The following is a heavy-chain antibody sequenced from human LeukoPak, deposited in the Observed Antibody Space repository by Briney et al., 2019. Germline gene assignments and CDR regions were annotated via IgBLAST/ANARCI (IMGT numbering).Heavy chain of an antibody. Sequence: ASVKVSCKASGYTFTGYYMHWVRQAPGRGLEWMGWINPNSGGTNYAQKFQGRVTMTKDTSISTAYMELSRLRSDDTAVYYCARDRGYYDSSGLDYYFDYWGQGTLVTVSS. D-gene: IGHD3-22*01. CDR3: ARDRGYYDSSGLDYYFDY. CDR2: INPNSGGT. V-gene: IGHV1-2*02. CDR1: GYTFTGYY. J-gene: IGHJ4*02.